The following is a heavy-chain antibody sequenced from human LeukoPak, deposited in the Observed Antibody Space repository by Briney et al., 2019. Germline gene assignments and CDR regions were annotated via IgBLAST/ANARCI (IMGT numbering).Heavy chain of an antibody. CDR1: GVSFNNYW. CDR2: VNSDGSST. D-gene: IGHD3-22*01. J-gene: IGHJ4*02. CDR3: ATGLGHYYDY. Sequence: GGSLRLSCAASGVSFNNYWLHWVRQAPGKGLVWVSRVNSDGSSTVYADSVKGRFTISRDNARTTVYLQMSSLRLDDTATYYCATGLGHYYDYWGQGSLVTVSS. V-gene: IGHV3-74*01.